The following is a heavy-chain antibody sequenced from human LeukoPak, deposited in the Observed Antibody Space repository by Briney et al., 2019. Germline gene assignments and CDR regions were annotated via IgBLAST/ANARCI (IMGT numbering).Heavy chain of an antibody. Sequence: GGSLRLSCAASGFTFSRHWMSWVRQAPGKGLEWVANIKKDGSEKTYVDSVKGRFTISRDNAKNSLYLQINSLRAEDTAIYYCARLRIAVSATGGFDYWGQGTLVTVSS. CDR3: ARLRIAVSATGGFDY. V-gene: IGHV3-7*03. D-gene: IGHD6-19*01. CDR2: IKKDGSEK. CDR1: GFTFSRHW. J-gene: IGHJ4*02.